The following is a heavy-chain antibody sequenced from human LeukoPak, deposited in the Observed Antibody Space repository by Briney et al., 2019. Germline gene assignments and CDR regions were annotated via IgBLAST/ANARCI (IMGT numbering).Heavy chain of an antibody. D-gene: IGHD1-26*01. CDR1: GFTFSTYN. V-gene: IGHV3-48*04. J-gene: IGHJ5*02. CDR3: ARDGYSGSYNP. CDR2: LSSSSSTI. Sequence: GGSLRLSCAASGFTFSTYNMNWVRQAPGKGLEWVSYLSSSSSTIYYADSVKGRFTISRDNAKNSLYLQMNSLRAEDTAVYYCARDGYSGSYNPWGQGTLVTVSS.